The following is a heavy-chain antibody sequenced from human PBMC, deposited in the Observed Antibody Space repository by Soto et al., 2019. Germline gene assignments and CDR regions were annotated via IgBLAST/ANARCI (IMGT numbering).Heavy chain of an antibody. Sequence: EVQLLESGGGLVQPGGSLRLSCAASGFTFSSYAMSWVRQAPGKGLEWVSAISGSGDSTYYADSVKGRFTISRDNSKNTLYLQMNSLSAEDTAVYYCAKRGSGSYYMDWGQGTLVTVSS. D-gene: IGHD1-26*01. CDR1: GFTFSSYA. V-gene: IGHV3-23*01. CDR3: AKRGSGSYYMD. J-gene: IGHJ4*02. CDR2: ISGSGDST.